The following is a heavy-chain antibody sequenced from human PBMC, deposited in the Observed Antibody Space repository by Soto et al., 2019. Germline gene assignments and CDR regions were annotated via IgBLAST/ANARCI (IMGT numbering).Heavy chain of an antibody. Sequence: QVQLVHSGAEVKKPGSSVKVSCKASGGTFSSYTISWVRQAPGQGLEWMGRIIPILGIANYAQKFQGRVTITADKSTSTAYMELSSLRSEDTAVYYCAREIVATIDYCSMDVWGKGTTVTVSS. V-gene: IGHV1-69*04. CDR3: AREIVATIDYCSMDV. J-gene: IGHJ6*03. CDR2: IIPILGIA. D-gene: IGHD5-12*01. CDR1: GGTFSSYT.